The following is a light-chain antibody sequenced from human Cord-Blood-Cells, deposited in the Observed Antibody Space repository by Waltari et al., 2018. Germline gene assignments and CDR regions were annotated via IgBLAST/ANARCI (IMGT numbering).Light chain of an antibody. J-gene: IGLJ1*01. CDR2: DVS. CDR1: LSTFGRYNS. V-gene: IGLV2-11*01. Sequence: QSALTQPPSVSGSPGQSVTISCTGTLSTFGRYNSISWYQQPPGTAPKLRIYDVSKRPSGVPDRFSGSKSGNTASLTISGLQAEDEADYYCCSYAGSYPYVFGTGTKVTVL. CDR3: CSYAGSYPYV.